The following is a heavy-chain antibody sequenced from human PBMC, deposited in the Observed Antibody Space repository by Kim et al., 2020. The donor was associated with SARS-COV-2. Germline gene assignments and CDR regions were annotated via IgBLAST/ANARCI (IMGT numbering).Heavy chain of an antibody. CDR2: MNPNSGNT. V-gene: IGHV1-8*01. Sequence: ASVKVSCKASGYTFTSHDINWVRQATGHGLEWMGWMNPNSGNTGYAQKFQGRVTMTRNTSISTAYMELSSLRSXDTAVYYCARRVGGCSGGSCYWVDHWGQGTLVTVSS. J-gene: IGHJ5*02. D-gene: IGHD2-15*01. CDR3: ARRVGGCSGGSCYWVDH. CDR1: GYTFTSHD.